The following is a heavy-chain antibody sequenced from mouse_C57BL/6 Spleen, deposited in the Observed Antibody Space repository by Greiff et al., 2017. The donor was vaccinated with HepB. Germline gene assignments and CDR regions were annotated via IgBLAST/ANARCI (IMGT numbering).Heavy chain of an antibody. D-gene: IGHD1-1*01. CDR3: ARLRGNSSYYYAMDY. V-gene: IGHV1-53*01. Sequence: VQLQQPGTELVKPGASVKLSCKASGYTFTSYWMHWVRQRPGQGLEWIGNINHSNGSTTYNEKLKSKATLTVDNAYSTAYMQLSSLTSEDSAVYYCARLRGNSSYYYAMDYWGQGTSVTVSS. CDR1: GYTFTSYW. J-gene: IGHJ4*01. CDR2: INHSNGST.